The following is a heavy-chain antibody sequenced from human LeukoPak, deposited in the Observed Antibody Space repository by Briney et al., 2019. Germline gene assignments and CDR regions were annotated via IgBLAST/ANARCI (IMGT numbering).Heavy chain of an antibody. Sequence: GGSLRLSCAASGSTFSSYAMSWVRQAPGKGLEWVSAISGSGGSTYYADSVKGRFTISRDNSKNTLYLQMNSLRAEDTAVYYCAKGSGVAAAGTLDYWGQGTLVTVSS. D-gene: IGHD6-13*01. J-gene: IGHJ4*02. CDR2: ISGSGGST. CDR3: AKGSGVAAAGTLDY. V-gene: IGHV3-23*01. CDR1: GSTFSSYA.